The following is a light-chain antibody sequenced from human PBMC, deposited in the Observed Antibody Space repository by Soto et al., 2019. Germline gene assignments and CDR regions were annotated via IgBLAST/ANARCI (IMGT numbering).Light chain of an antibody. CDR1: QSVNSY. CDR2: DAS. Sequence: EIVLTQSPATLSLSPGERATLSWGASQSVNSYLAWYQQKPGQAPRLLIYDASNRATGIPARFSGSGSGTDFTLTISSLEPEDCAVYYWQQRSNWPITFGQGTRLEIK. J-gene: IGKJ5*01. V-gene: IGKV3-11*01. CDR3: QQRSNWPIT.